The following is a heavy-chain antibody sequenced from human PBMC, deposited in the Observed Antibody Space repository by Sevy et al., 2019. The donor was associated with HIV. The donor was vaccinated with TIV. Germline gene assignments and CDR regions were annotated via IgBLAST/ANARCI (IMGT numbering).Heavy chain of an antibody. D-gene: IGHD1-26*01. CDR1: GYRFSNNW. CDR3: ASGAHLPLHGFDF. J-gene: IGHJ3*01. CDR2: IYPGNSDT. V-gene: IGHV5-51*01. Sequence: GESLKISCQGSGYRFSNNWVAWVRQRPGKGLEWRGMIYPGNSDTRYSPSFQGQVIISADKSISTAYVQWRSLKASDTAIYYCASGAHLPLHGFDFWGQGTGVTVSS.